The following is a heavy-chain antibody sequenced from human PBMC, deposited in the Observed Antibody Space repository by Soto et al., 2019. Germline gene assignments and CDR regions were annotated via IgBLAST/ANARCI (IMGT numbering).Heavy chain of an antibody. Sequence: SLRISCASSVFTFGDYGMEWVRQAPGKGLEWVSAISWNSGSIDYADSVKGRFTISRDNAKNSLYLQMNSLRAEDTALYYCAKSHTTSGWYVTTDYWGQGTRVTVSS. D-gene: IGHD6-19*01. CDR3: AKSHTTSGWYVTTDY. J-gene: IGHJ4*02. CDR1: VFTFGDYG. V-gene: IGHV3-9*01. CDR2: ISWNSGSI.